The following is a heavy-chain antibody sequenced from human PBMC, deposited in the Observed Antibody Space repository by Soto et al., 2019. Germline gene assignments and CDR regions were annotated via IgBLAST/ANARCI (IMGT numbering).Heavy chain of an antibody. CDR3: ATRPIELERDYYGMDV. J-gene: IGHJ6*02. CDR2: VIPIFGIA. Sequence: QVQLVQSGAEVKKPGSSVKVSCKASGGTFSSYAISWVRQAPGQGLEWMGGVIPIFGIANYAQKFQGRVTITADEATTTAYMELSSLRSEDTAVYYCATRPIELERDYYGMDVWGQGTTVTVSS. V-gene: IGHV1-69*01. D-gene: IGHD1-1*01. CDR1: GGTFSSYA.